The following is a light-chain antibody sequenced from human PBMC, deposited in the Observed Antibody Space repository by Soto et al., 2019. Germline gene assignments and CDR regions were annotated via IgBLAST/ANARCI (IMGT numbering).Light chain of an antibody. V-gene: IGKV3-20*01. J-gene: IGKJ2*01. Sequence: ENVLTQSPVTLSLSPGERATLSCRASQSVTSNKVAWFQQKPGQAPRLLIRAASSRATGIPDRFSGSGSATDFTLTISRLEPEDCAVCCCQQYGSPPPYTFGQGTKLEIK. CDR1: QSVTSNK. CDR2: AAS. CDR3: QQYGSPPPYT.